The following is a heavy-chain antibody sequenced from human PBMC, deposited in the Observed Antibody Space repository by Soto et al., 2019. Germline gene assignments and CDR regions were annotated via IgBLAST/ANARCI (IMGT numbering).Heavy chain of an antibody. J-gene: IGHJ2*01. D-gene: IGHD3-22*01. V-gene: IGHV1-69*06. CDR3: ASTKYDSSAYYCWYLGL. Sequence: QVELVQSGAEVKKPGSPVKVSCQASEATFRNYAISWVRQSPGQGLEWTGGIIPIFGTANYEQKVPGRVTVTADTSANTVYLELSSLRSEDTAVYYCASTKYDSSAYYCWYLGLWGRGTLVTVSS. CDR2: IIPIFGTA. CDR1: EATFRNYA.